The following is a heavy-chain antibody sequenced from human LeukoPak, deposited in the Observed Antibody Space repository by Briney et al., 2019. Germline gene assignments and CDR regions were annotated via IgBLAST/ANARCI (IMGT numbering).Heavy chain of an antibody. J-gene: IGHJ4*02. V-gene: IGHV3-30*02. CDR1: GFTFSSYG. Sequence: GGSLRLSCAASGFTFSSYGMHWVRQAPGKGLEGVAFISYDGSNKYYADSVKGRFTISRDNSKNTLYLQMNSLRAEDTAVYYCAKDHLYYFDYWGQGTLVTVSS. CDR2: ISYDGSNK. CDR3: AKDHLYYFDY.